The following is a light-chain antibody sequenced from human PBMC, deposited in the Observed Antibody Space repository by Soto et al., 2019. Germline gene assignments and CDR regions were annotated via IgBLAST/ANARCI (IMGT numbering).Light chain of an antibody. V-gene: IGKV3-11*01. CDR2: DAS. Sequence: EIVLTQSPATLSLSPGERATLSCRASQSVSSYLAWYQQKPGQAPRLLIYDASNRATGIPARFSGSGSGTDFALTISSLDPGDFAVYYCQQRRNWPPLTFCGETKVQIK. CDR1: QSVSSY. J-gene: IGKJ4*01. CDR3: QQRRNWPPLT.